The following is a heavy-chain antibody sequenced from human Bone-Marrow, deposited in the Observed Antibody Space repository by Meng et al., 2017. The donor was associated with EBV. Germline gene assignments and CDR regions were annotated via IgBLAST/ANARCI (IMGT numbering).Heavy chain of an antibody. CDR3: AREVSPFYYDSSGYDL. J-gene: IGHJ4*02. CDR1: GGSVSIDSYY. CDR2: IYYSGSN. V-gene: IGHV4-61*01. D-gene: IGHD3-22*01. Sequence: HVQLVASGPGLVKPSKTLSLTCTVSGGSVSIDSYYWSWIRQPPWKGLQYIGYIYYSGSNNYNPSLKSRATISMDTSKNQFSLKLSSVTTADTAVYYCAREVSPFYYDSSGYDLWGQGTLVTVSS.